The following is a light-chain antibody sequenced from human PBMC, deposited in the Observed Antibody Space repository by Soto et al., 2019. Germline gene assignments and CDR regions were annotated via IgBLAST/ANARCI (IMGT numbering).Light chain of an antibody. J-gene: IGLJ2*01. Sequence: QSVLTQPPSMSGAPGQRVTISCTGSSSNIGAGYAIHWYQQLPGTAPKLLIQDNTNRPSGVPERFSGYKSGTTASLDITCLQADDEAHYYCWSYDSSLGGVVVFGGGTKLTVL. CDR2: DNT. V-gene: IGLV1-40*01. CDR3: WSYDSSLGGVVV. CDR1: SSNIGAGYA.